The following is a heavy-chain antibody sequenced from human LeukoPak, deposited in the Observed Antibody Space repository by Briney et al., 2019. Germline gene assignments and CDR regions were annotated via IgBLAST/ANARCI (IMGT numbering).Heavy chain of an antibody. D-gene: IGHD1-1*01. CDR1: GFSFSCYW. J-gene: IGHJ4*02. Sequence: GGSLRLSCAASGFSFSCYWMHWVRQAPGEGLMWVSRINSDGSSTWYADSVKGRFTISRDNARNTLSLQMSSLGVEDTALYYCARDQDGMGTTMDLWGQGTQVIVSS. V-gene: IGHV3-74*01. CDR2: INSDGSST. CDR3: ARDQDGMGTTMDL.